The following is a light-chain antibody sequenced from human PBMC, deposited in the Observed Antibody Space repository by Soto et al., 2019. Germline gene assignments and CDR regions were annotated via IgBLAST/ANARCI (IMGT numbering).Light chain of an antibody. CDR2: DVS. CDR1: SSDVGGYNY. J-gene: IGLJ2*01. V-gene: IGLV2-11*01. CDR3: CSYAGSYTPVV. Sequence: QSVLTQPRSVSGSPGQSVTISCTGTSSDVGGYNYVSWYQQHPGKAPKLMIYDVSKRPSGVPGRFSGSKSGNTASLTISGLQAEDEADYYCCSYAGSYTPVVFGGGTKLTVL.